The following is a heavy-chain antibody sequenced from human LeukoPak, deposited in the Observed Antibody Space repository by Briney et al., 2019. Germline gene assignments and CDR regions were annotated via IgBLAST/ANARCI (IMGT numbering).Heavy chain of an antibody. J-gene: IGHJ4*02. CDR2: INSDGINT. D-gene: IGHD2-15*01. Sequence: GGSLRLSCAASGFTFSNYWMHWVRQAPGKGLVWVSRINSDGINTSYADSVKGRFTISRDNAKNTLFLQMNRLRPEDAAVYYCAKAPVTTCRGAFCYPFDYWGLGTLVTVSS. V-gene: IGHV3-74*01. CDR3: AKAPVTTCRGAFCYPFDY. CDR1: GFTFSNYW.